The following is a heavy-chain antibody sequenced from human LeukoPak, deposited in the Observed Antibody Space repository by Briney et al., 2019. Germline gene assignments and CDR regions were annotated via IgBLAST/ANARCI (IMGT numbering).Heavy chain of an antibody. CDR2: ISASGGST. Sequence: PGGSLRLSCAVSGFTFSSYAMSWVRQAPGKGLQWVSVISASGGSTYYADSVKGRFTISRDNSKNTLYLQVNSLRAEDTAVYYCAKAQYYYDSSGYYPDYWGQGTLVTVSS. CDR3: AKAQYYYDSSGYYPDY. V-gene: IGHV3-23*01. CDR1: GFTFSSYA. J-gene: IGHJ4*02. D-gene: IGHD3-22*01.